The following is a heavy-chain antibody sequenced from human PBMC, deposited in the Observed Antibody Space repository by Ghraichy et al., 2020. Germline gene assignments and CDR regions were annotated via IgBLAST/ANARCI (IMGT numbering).Heavy chain of an antibody. V-gene: IGHV3-74*01. CDR3: GRNGGGIDY. Sequence: LTCAASGFTFSSYWMFWVRQAPGKGLVWVSSITGDGSDTAYADSVKGRFTISRDNAKNTLYLQMNSLRAEDTAVYYCGRNGGGIDYWGQGTLVTVSS. CDR1: GFTFSSYW. D-gene: IGHD1-1*01. CDR2: ITGDGSDT. J-gene: IGHJ4*02.